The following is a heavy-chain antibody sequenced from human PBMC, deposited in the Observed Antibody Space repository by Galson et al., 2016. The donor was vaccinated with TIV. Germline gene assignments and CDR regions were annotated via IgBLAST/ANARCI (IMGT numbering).Heavy chain of an antibody. CDR2: FNTEVSKT. D-gene: IGHD2/OR15-2a*01. V-gene: IGHV1-24*01. CDR3: ATVAWFPGLSLDN. CDR1: GNSLTELV. Sequence: SVKVSCKVSGNSLTELVMHWVRQAPGKGLEWMGGFNTEVSKTVYARKFQGRVTMTADTYRDTAYMELGSLRIEDTAVDYCATVAWFPGLSLDNWGQGTLVTVSP. J-gene: IGHJ1*01.